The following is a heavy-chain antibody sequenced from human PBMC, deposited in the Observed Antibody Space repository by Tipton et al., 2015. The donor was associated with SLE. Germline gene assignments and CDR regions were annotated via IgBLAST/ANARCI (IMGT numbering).Heavy chain of an antibody. CDR3: ARGTGITDD. CDR2: INDGGGT. D-gene: IGHD1-1*01. CDR1: GGSFSGYY. Sequence: LRLSCAVYGGSFSGYYWSWIRQPPGKGLEWIGEINDGGGTNDNPSLKSRVAVSLDTSKRQFLLRLTSVTAADTAMYFCARGTGITDDWGQGTLVTVSS. J-gene: IGHJ4*02. V-gene: IGHV4-34*01.